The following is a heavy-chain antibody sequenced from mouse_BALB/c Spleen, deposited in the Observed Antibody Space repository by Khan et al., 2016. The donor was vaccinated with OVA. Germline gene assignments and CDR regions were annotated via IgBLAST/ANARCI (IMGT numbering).Heavy chain of an antibody. Sequence: VQLQQSGTELARPGASVKLSCKASGYTFTSYWMQWVKQRPGQGLEWIGAIYPGDGNTRYTQKFKGKATLTADKSSSTAYMQLSSLASKDSAVYFCVRGGITTGYFDYWGQGTTLTVSS. CDR2: IYPGDGNT. D-gene: IGHD1-1*01. V-gene: IGHV1-87*01. CDR3: VRGGITTGYFDY. J-gene: IGHJ2*01. CDR1: GYTFTSYW.